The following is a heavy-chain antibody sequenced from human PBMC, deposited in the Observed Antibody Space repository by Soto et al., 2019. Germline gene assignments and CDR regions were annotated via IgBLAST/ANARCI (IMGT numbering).Heavy chain of an antibody. CDR2: ISSSSSTI. V-gene: IGHV3-48*01. D-gene: IGHD3-10*01. CDR1: GFTFSSYS. Sequence: EVQLVESAGGLVQPGGSLRLSCAASGFTFSSYSMNWVRQAPGKGLEWVSYISSSSSTIYYADSVKGRFTISRDNAKNSLYLQMNSLRAVYTAVYYCARANYYGSPGDFDYWGQGTLVTVSS. CDR3: ARANYYGSPGDFDY. J-gene: IGHJ4*02.